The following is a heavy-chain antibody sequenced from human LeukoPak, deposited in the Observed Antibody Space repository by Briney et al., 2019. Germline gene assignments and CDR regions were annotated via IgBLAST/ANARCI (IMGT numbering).Heavy chain of an antibody. J-gene: IGHJ5*02. CDR2: INPNSGGT. V-gene: IGHV1-2*02. Sequence: GASVKVSCKASGYTITGYYIHWVRQAPGQGPEWMGWINPNSGGTNYAQKFQGRVTMTRDTSISTAYMELSRLRSDDTAVYYCARAAIDTWNWFDPWGQGTLVTVSS. CDR1: GYTITGYY. CDR3: ARAAIDTWNWFDP.